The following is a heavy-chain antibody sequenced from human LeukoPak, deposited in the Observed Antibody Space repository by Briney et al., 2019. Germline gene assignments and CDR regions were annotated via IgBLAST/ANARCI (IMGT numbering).Heavy chain of an antibody. CDR1: RYSINSGYC. V-gene: IGHV4-38-2*01. CDR2: IYHSGST. D-gene: IGHD5-24*01. Sequence: SETLSLTCAVSRYSINSGYCWGWIRPPPGKGLEWIGYIYHSGSTYFNPSLKSRVTIPVDRSKNQFSLKLSSVTAADTAVYYCARRGDGYSIDYWGQGTLVTVSS. CDR3: ARRGDGYSIDY. J-gene: IGHJ4*02.